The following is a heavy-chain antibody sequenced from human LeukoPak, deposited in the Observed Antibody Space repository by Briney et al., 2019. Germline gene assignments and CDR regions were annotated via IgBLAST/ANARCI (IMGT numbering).Heavy chain of an antibody. CDR2: IYYSGST. CDR1: GGSISSYY. V-gene: IGHV4-59*08. J-gene: IGHJ6*03. CDR3: ARQYYYYYMDV. Sequence: PSETLSLTCTVFGGSISSYYWSWIRQPPGKGLEWIGYIYYSGSTNYNPSLKSRVTISVDTSKNQFSLKLSSVTAADTAVYYCARQYYYYYMDVWGKGTTVTVSS.